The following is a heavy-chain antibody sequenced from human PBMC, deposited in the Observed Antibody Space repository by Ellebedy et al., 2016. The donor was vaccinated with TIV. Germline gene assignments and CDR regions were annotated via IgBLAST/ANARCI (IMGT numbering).Heavy chain of an antibody. CDR2: INQDGSGK. Sequence: GESLKISCAASGFTFSIYWMTWVRQAPGKGLEWVANINQDGSGKHYVDSVKGRFTISRDNAKNSLFLQMNSLRAEDTAVFYCATDGSYGDYVTPQHAFAIWGQGTMVIVSS. CDR1: GFTFSIYW. CDR3: ATDGSYGDYVTPQHAFAI. V-gene: IGHV3-7*01. D-gene: IGHD4-17*01. J-gene: IGHJ3*02.